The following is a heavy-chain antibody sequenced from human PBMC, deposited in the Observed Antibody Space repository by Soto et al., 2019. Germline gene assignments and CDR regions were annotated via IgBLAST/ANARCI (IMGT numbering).Heavy chain of an antibody. CDR2: ISYSGST. V-gene: IGHV4-59*01. D-gene: IGHD3-3*01. Sequence: SETLSLTCTVSGGSISGDSWSWIRQSPGKGLEWIGYISYSGSTNYNPSLKSRVTISVDTSKNQFSLKLSSVTAADTAVYYCARDSGRKYYDFWSGYDYGMDVWGQGATVTVSS. J-gene: IGHJ6*02. CDR3: ARDSGRKYYDFWSGYDYGMDV. CDR1: GGSISGDS.